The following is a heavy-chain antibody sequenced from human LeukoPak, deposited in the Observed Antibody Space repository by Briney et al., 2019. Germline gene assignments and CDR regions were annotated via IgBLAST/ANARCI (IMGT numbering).Heavy chain of an antibody. D-gene: IGHD3-10*01. Sequence: PGGSLRLSCAASGFTFSSYAMSWVRQAPGKGLEWVSAISGSGGSTYYADSVKGRFTISRDNSKNTLYLQMNSLRAEDTAVYYCARDQGKGSGSYYGMDFWGQGSLVTVSS. V-gene: IGHV3-23*01. CDR3: ARDQGKGSGSYYGMDF. CDR1: GFTFSSYA. J-gene: IGHJ4*02. CDR2: ISGSGGST.